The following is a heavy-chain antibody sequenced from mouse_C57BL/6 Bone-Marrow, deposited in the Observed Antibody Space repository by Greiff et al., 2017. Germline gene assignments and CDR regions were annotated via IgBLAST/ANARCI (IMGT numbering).Heavy chain of an antibody. CDR3: TREKPIKYYDF. D-gene: IGHD6-5*01. Sequence: VQLQQSGAELVRPGASVTLSCKASGYTFTDYEMHWVKQTPVHGLEWIGAIDPETGGTAYNQKFKGKAILTADKSSSTAYMELRSLTSQDSAVYYGTREKPIKYYDFWGQGTTRKVSS. CDR1: GYTFTDYE. J-gene: IGHJ2*01. CDR2: IDPETGGT. V-gene: IGHV1-15*01.